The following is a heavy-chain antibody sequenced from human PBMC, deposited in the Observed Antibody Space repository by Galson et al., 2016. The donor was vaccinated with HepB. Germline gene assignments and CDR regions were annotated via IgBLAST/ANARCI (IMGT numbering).Heavy chain of an antibody. CDR3: AKLPSRYYGSGAGYGMDI. D-gene: IGHD3-10*01. J-gene: IGHJ6*02. CDR1: GFTFTNYA. CDR2: ISGSLNAT. Sequence: SLRLSCAASGFTFTNYAMTWVRQAPGKGLQWVSGISGSLNATYYAYSVKGRFIISRDDSKNTLYLQMHSLRAEDTALYYCAKLPSRYYGSGAGYGMDIWGQGTTVTVSS. V-gene: IGHV3-23*01.